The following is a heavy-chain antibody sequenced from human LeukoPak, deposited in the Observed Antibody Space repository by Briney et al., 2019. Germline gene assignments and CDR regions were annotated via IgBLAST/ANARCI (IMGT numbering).Heavy chain of an antibody. CDR1: GGSFSGYY. CDR2: INHSGST. CDR3: ASDTGAGGYSYGYVY. V-gene: IGHV4-34*01. Sequence: PSETLSLTRAVYGGSFSGYYWSWIRQPPGKGLEWIGEINHSGSTNYNPSLKSRVTISVDTSKNQFSLKLSSVTAADTAVYYCASDTGAGGYSYGYVYWGQGTLVTVSS. D-gene: IGHD5-18*01. J-gene: IGHJ4*02.